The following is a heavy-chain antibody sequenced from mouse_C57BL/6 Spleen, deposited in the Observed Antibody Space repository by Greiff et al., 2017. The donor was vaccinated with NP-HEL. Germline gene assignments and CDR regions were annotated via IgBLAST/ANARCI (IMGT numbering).Heavy chain of an antibody. D-gene: IGHD1-1*01. Sequence: EVQLQESGPELVKPGASVKISCKASGYSFTGYYMNWVKQSPEKSLEWIGEINPSTGGTTYNQKFKAKATLTVDKSSSTAYMQLKSLTSEDSAVYYCARLHYYGSSYAMDYWGQGTSVTVSS. CDR2: INPSTGGT. CDR1: GYSFTGYY. CDR3: ARLHYYGSSYAMDY. J-gene: IGHJ4*01. V-gene: IGHV1-42*01.